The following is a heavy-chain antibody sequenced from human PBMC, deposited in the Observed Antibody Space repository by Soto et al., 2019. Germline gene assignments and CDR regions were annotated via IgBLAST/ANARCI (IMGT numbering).Heavy chain of an antibody. V-gene: IGHV3-21*01. J-gene: IGHJ6*02. CDR1: GFTFSSYS. CDR3: ARKLERTLGSMDV. CDR2: ISSSSSYI. D-gene: IGHD1-1*01. Sequence: GGSRRLSCAASGFTFSSYSMNWVRQAPGKGLEWVSSISSSSSYIYYADSVKGRFTISRDNAKNSLYLQMNSLRAEDTAVYYCARKLERTLGSMDVWGQGTTVTVSS.